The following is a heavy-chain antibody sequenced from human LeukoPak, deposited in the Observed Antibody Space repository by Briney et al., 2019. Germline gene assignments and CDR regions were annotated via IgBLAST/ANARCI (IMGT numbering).Heavy chain of an antibody. CDR2: IIPIFGTA. D-gene: IGHD1-14*01. V-gene: IGHV1-69*05. CDR3: GRGINAGIDY. CDR1: GGTFSSYA. Sequence: SVKVSCKASGGTFSSYAISWVRQAPGQGLEWMGGIIPIFGTANYAQKFQGRVTITTDESTSTAYLELSSLRSDDTAVYYCGRGINAGIDYWGQGALVTVSS. J-gene: IGHJ4*02.